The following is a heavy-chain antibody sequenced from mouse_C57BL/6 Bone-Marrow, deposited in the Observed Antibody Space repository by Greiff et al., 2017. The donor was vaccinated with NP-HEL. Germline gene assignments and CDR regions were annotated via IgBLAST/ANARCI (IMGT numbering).Heavy chain of an antibody. J-gene: IGHJ2*01. CDR2: IDPENGDT. Sequence: EVQLQQSGAELVRPGASVKLSCTASGFNIKDDYMHWVKQRPEQGLEWIGWIDPENGDTEYASKFQGKATITADTSSNTAYLQLSSLTSEDTAVYYCTTNYDGYYEGYWGQGTTLTVSS. CDR1: GFNIKDDY. V-gene: IGHV14-4*01. D-gene: IGHD2-3*01. CDR3: TTNYDGYYEGY.